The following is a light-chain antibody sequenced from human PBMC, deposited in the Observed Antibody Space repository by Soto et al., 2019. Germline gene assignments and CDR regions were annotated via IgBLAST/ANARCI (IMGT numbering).Light chain of an antibody. CDR1: SSDVGGYNY. CDR2: DVT. V-gene: IGLV2-11*01. Sequence: QSVLTQPRSVSGSPGQSVTISCTGTSSDVGGYNYVSWYQQNPGKAPKLMIHDVTKRPSGVPDRFSGSKSGNTASLTISGLQAEDEDEYYCCSYAGNYTYFFGTGTKLTVL. CDR3: CSYAGNYTYF. J-gene: IGLJ1*01.